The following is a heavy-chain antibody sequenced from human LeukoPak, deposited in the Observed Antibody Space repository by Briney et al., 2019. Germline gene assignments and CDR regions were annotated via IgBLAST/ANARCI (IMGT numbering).Heavy chain of an antibody. V-gene: IGHV3-30*18. CDR1: GFTFSSYG. CDR2: ISYDGSNK. J-gene: IGHJ6*02. Sequence: GGSLRLSCAASGFTFSSYGMHWVRQAPGKGLEWVAVISYDGSNKYYADSVKGRFTISRDNSKNTLYLQMNSLRAEDTAVYYCAKDLEPYYYYYGMDVWGQGTTVTVSS. CDR3: AKDLEPYYYYYGMDV. D-gene: IGHD1-14*01.